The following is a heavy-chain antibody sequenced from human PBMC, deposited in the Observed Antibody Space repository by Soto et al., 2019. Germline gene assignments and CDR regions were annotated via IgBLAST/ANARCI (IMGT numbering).Heavy chain of an antibody. D-gene: IGHD2-15*01. CDR2: ISYDGSNK. CDR1: GFTFSSYG. J-gene: IGHJ6*02. Sequence: GGSLRLSCAASGFTFSSYGMHWVRQAPGKGLEWVAVISYDGSNKYYADSVKGRFTISRDNSKNTLYLQMNSLRAEDTAVYYCAKDLGGYSSYYGMDVWGQGTTVTVSS. CDR3: AKDLGGYSSYYGMDV. V-gene: IGHV3-30*18.